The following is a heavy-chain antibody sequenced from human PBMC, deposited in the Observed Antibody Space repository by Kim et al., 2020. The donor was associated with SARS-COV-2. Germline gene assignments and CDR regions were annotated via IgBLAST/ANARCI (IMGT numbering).Heavy chain of an antibody. V-gene: IGHV3-48*03. CDR3: AREVVVSSDAFDI. CDR1: GFTFRSYE. CDR2: ISGSGSSK. J-gene: IGHJ3*02. D-gene: IGHD3-22*01. Sequence: GGSLRLSCAASGFTFRSYEMNWVRQAPGKGLEWVSYISGSGSSKYYADSVKSRFTISRDNAKDSLYLQMNGLRAEDTAVYYCAREVVVSSDAFDIWGQGTMVTVSS.